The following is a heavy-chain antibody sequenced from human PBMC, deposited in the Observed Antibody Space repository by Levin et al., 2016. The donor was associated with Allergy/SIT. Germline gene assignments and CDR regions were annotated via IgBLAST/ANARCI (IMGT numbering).Heavy chain of an antibody. CDR2: ISGSGGST. D-gene: IGHD3-10*01. Sequence: WIRQPPGKGLEWVSAISGSGGSTYYADSVKGRFTISRDNSKNTLYLQMNSLRAEDTAVYYCAKDLLVRGAKNDYWGQGTLVTVSS. CDR3: AKDLLVRGAKNDY. J-gene: IGHJ4*02. V-gene: IGHV3-23*01.